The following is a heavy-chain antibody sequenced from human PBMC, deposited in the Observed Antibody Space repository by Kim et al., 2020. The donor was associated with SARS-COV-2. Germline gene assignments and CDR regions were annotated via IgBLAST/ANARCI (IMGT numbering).Heavy chain of an antibody. CDR3: ARGGSWLGIYYYYYGMDV. Sequence: SETLSLTCAVYGGSFSGYYWSWIRQPPGKGLEWIGEINHSGSTNYNPSLKSRVTISVDTSKNQFSLKLSSVTAADTAVYYCARGGSWLGIYYYYYGMDVWGQGTTVTVPS. CDR2: INHSGST. J-gene: IGHJ6*02. CDR1: GGSFSGYY. V-gene: IGHV4-34*01. D-gene: IGHD6-19*01.